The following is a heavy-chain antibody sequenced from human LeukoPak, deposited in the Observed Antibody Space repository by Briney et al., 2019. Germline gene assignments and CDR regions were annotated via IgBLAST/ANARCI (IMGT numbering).Heavy chain of an antibody. D-gene: IGHD5-24*01. J-gene: IGHJ4*02. Sequence: GGSLRLSCAASGFTFSTYAMSWVRQAPGKGLEWVSAISGSGGTTYYADSVKGRFTISRDNSKNTLYLQMNSLRAEDTAVYYCARAPDGYNVDYWGQGTLVTVSS. CDR3: ARAPDGYNVDY. CDR1: GFTFSTYA. V-gene: IGHV3-23*01. CDR2: ISGSGGTT.